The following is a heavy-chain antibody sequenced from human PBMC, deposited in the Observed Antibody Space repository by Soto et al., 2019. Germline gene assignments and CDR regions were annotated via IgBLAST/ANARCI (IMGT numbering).Heavy chain of an antibody. D-gene: IGHD3-16*01. CDR2: IYNSGRT. J-gene: IGHJ4*02. CDR1: GGSISSYY. CDR3: ANDHDN. V-gene: IGHV4-59*01. Sequence: SETLSLTCTVSGGSISSYYWSWIRQPSGKGLEWIGYIYNSGRTHYNPSLKSRVTISVDTSKNQFSLEVTSVTAADTAVYYCANDHDNWGQGTLVTGSS.